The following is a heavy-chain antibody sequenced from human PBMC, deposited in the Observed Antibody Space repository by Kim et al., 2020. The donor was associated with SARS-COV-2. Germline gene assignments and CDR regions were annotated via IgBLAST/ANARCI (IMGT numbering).Heavy chain of an antibody. V-gene: IGHV3-9*01. CDR3: AKDMGYDILTGAWDY. J-gene: IGHJ4*02. D-gene: IGHD3-9*01. Sequence: SLRLSCAASRFTFGDYAMHWVRQAPVKGLEWVSGISWNSGSIGYADSVKGRFTISRDNAKNSLYLQMNSLRAEDTALYYCAKDMGYDILTGAWDYWGQGTLVTVSS. CDR2: ISWNSGSI. CDR1: RFTFGDYA.